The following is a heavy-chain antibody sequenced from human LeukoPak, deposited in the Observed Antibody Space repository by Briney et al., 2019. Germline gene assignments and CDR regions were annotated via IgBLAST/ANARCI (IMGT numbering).Heavy chain of an antibody. CDR2: ISGSGGST. V-gene: IGHV3-23*01. J-gene: IGHJ4*02. CDR3: AKDGEDIVVVVAATRFDY. Sequence: PGGSLRLSCAVSGFSVSRNYMNWVRQVPGKGLEWVSAISGSGGSTYYADSVKGRFTISRDNSKSTLYLQMNSLRAEDTAVYYCAKDGEDIVVVVAATRFDYWGQGTLVTVSS. D-gene: IGHD2-15*01. CDR1: GFSVSRNY.